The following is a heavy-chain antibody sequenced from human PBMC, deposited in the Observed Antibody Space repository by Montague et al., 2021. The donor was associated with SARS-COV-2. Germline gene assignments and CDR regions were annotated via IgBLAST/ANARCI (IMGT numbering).Heavy chain of an antibody. CDR3: ARGGLGNRGFDY. V-gene: IGHV4-4*02. J-gene: IGHJ4*02. CDR1: DVSRSTSTW. CDR2: IYLSGFT. D-gene: IGHD3/OR15-3a*01. Sequence: SETLSLTCVVSDVSRSTSTWWSWVRQSPGKGLEWVGEIYLSGFTQYNPSVKSRVSISLDDSRSQFSLRLTSVTAADTAVYFCARGGLGNRGFDYWGQGTLVTVSS.